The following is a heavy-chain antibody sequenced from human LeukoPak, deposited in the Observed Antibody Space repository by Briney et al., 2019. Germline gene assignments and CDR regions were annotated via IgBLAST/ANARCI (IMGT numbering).Heavy chain of an antibody. D-gene: IGHD1-26*01. CDR3: ATGATPFNFDS. CDR1: GFTFSNYG. V-gene: IGHV3-33*08. CDR2: IWYDGSKK. Sequence: GGSLRLSCAASGFTFSNYGMHWVRQAPGKGLEGVALIWYDGSKKYYADSVKGRFTISRDNSKNTLHLQMSSLRAEDTAVYYCATGATPFNFDSWGQGTLVTASS. J-gene: IGHJ4*02.